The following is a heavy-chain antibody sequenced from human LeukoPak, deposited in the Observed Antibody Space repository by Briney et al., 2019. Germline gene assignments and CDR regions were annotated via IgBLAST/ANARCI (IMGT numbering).Heavy chain of an antibody. D-gene: IGHD5-12*01. V-gene: IGHV4-30-4*08. CDR1: GGSISSGDYY. CDR3: ARVAYSGYDRNYFDY. CDR2: IYHSGST. J-gene: IGHJ4*02. Sequence: SETLSLTCTVSGGSISSGDYYWSWIRQPPGKGLEWIGYIYHSGSTYYNPSLKSRVTISVDTSKNQFSLKLSSVTAADTAVYYCARVAYSGYDRNYFDYWGQGTLVTVSS.